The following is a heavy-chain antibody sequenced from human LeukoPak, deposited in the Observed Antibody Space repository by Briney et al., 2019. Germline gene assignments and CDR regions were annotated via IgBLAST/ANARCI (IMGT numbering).Heavy chain of an antibody. CDR2: IYYSGST. J-gene: IGHJ3*02. D-gene: IGHD2-2*01. CDR1: GGSMSRYY. V-gene: IGHV4-59*01. Sequence: PSETLSLPCSVSGGSMSRYYWIWIRQPPGKGLEWIGYIYYSGSTNYNPSLKSRVTIPVDTSKNQFSLKMNSVTAADTAVYYCARDRCGSTICYPCSFGIWGPVTMVTVSS. CDR3: ARDRCGSTICYPCSFGI.